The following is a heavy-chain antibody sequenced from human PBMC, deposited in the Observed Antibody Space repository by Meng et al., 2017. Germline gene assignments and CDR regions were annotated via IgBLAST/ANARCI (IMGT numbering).Heavy chain of an antibody. CDR3: ARDGPYYDSSGYYSRVRYFDY. Sequence: SETLSLTCTVSGGSISSSSYYWGWIRRPPGKGLEWIGSIYYSGSTYYNPSLKSRVTISVDTSKNQFSLKLSSVTAADTAVYYCARDGPYYDSSGYYSRVRYFDYWGQGTLVTVSS. CDR1: GGSISSSSYY. V-gene: IGHV4-39*07. J-gene: IGHJ4*02. CDR2: IYYSGST. D-gene: IGHD3-22*01.